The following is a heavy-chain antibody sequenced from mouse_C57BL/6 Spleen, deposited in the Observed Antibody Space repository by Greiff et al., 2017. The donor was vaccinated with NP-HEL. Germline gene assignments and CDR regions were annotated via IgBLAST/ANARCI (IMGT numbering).Heavy chain of an antibody. Sequence: EVQLQQSGAELVRPGASVKLSCTASGFNIKDYYMHWVKQRPEQGLEWIGRIDPEDGDTEYAPQFQGKATMTADTSSNTAYLQLSSLTSEDTAVYYCTTSYYYGSSYGKDYWGQGTTLTVSS. V-gene: IGHV14-1*01. CDR3: TTSYYYGSSYGKDY. CDR2: IDPEDGDT. D-gene: IGHD1-1*01. J-gene: IGHJ2*01. CDR1: GFNIKDYY.